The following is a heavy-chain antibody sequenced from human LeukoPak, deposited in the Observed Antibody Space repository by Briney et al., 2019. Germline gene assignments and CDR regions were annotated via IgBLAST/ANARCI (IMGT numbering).Heavy chain of an antibody. CDR2: FDPEDGEA. D-gene: IGHD6-19*01. Sequence: GASVKVSCKVSGHTLTESSVHWVRQPPGKGLEWMGGFDPEDGEAIYAPKIQGRVTMTEDTSTDTAYLELRSLRSDDTAVYYCVTDIRNGWRNYWGQGTLITVSS. CDR3: VTDIRNGWRNY. J-gene: IGHJ4*02. V-gene: IGHV1-24*01. CDR1: GHTLTESS.